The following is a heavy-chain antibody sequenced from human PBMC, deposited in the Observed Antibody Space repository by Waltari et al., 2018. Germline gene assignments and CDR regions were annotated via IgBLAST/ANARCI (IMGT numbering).Heavy chain of an antibody. D-gene: IGHD3-3*01. Sequence: QVQLQQWGAGLLKPSETLSLTCVVSGGSFSGYYWRGIRQPPGKGLEWIGEINQSGRTNYNPSLKSRVTISIDTSKIQFSLKLRSVTVADTAVYYCARANTIFGVIRTWYYMDVWGKGTPVTVSS. CDR1: GGSFSGYY. J-gene: IGHJ6*03. V-gene: IGHV4-34*01. CDR3: ARANTIFGVIRTWYYMDV. CDR2: INQSGRT.